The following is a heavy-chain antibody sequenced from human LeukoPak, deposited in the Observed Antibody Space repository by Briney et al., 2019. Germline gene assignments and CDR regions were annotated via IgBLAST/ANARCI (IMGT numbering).Heavy chain of an antibody. CDR3: ARVDTAMVNFDY. CDR1: GGSISSSSYY. Sequence: PSETLSLTCTVSGGSISSSSYYWSWIRQPPGKGLEWIGYIYYSGSTNYNPSLKSRVTISVDTSKNQFSLKLSSVTAADTAVYYCARVDTAMVNFDYWGQGTLVTVSS. CDR2: IYYSGST. V-gene: IGHV4-61*01. J-gene: IGHJ4*02. D-gene: IGHD5-18*01.